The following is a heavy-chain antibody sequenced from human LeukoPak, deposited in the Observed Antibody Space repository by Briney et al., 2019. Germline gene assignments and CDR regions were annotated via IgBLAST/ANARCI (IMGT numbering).Heavy chain of an antibody. J-gene: IGHJ3*02. CDR1: GFTFSTYW. CDR3: ARPETQYSSGLDGFDI. V-gene: IGHV3-74*01. D-gene: IGHD6-19*01. Sequence: GGSLRLSCAASGFTFSTYWMHWVRQAPGKGLVWVSRINSDGSRTTYADSVRGRFTISRDNAKNTLYLQMNSLRTEDTAVYYCARPETQYSSGLDGFDIWGQGTMVTVSS. CDR2: INSDGSRT.